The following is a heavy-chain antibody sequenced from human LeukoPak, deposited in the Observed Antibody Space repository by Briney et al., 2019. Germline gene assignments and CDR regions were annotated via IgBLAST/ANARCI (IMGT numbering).Heavy chain of an antibody. D-gene: IGHD3-16*01. Sequence: PGGSLRLSCAASGFTFSSFEMNWVRQAPGKGLEWISKITSSGTSIYYADSVKGRFTVSRDNAKNSLYLQMNSLRAEDTAVYYCASYDGFTQDRGDYWGQGTLVTVSS. J-gene: IGHJ4*02. CDR1: GFTFSSFE. CDR2: ITSSGTSI. CDR3: ASYDGFTQDRGDY. V-gene: IGHV3-48*03.